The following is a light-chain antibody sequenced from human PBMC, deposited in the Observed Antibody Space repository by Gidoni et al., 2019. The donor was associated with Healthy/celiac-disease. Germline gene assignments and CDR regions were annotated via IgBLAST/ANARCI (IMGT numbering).Light chain of an antibody. CDR1: QSLLHSNGYNY. V-gene: IGKV2-28*01. CDR2: LGS. CDR3: MQALQTPWT. Sequence: IVMTQSPLSLPVTPGEPASSSCRSSQSLLHSNGYNYLDWYLQKPGQSPQLLIYLGSSRASGVPDRFSGSGSGTDFTLKISRVEAEDVGVYYCMQALQTPWTFGQGTKVEIK. J-gene: IGKJ1*01.